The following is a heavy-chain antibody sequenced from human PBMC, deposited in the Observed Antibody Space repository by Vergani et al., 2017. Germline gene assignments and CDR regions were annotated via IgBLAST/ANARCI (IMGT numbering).Heavy chain of an antibody. D-gene: IGHD4-17*01. V-gene: IGHV1-69*01. CDR1: GGTFSSYA. J-gene: IGHJ6*03. CDR2: IIPIFGTA. Sequence: QVQLVQSGAEVKKPGSSVKVSCKASGGTFSSYAISWVRQAPGQGLEWMGGIIPIFGTANYAQKFQGRVTITADESPSTAYMGLSSLRSEDSAVYCCAGERDDGDYAYYMDVWGKGTTVTVSS. CDR3: AGERDDGDYAYYMDV.